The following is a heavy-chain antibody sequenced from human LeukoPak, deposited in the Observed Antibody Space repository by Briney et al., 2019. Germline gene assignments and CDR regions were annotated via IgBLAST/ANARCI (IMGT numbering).Heavy chain of an antibody. CDR3: AKWLYYYGSGSYEGY. CDR2: ISGSGGST. V-gene: IGHV3-23*01. CDR1: GFTFSSYA. J-gene: IGHJ4*02. Sequence: PGGSLRLYCAASGFTFSSYAMSWVRQAPGKGLERVSAISGSGGSTYYADSVKGRFTTSRDNSKNTLYLQMNSLRAEDTAVYYCAKWLYYYGSGSYEGYWGQGTLVTVSS. D-gene: IGHD3-10*01.